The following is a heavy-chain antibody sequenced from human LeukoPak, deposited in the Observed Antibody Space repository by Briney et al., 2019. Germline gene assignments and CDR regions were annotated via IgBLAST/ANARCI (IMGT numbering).Heavy chain of an antibody. D-gene: IGHD2-21*01. CDR3: AKDFRIGYSAHFDY. Sequence: GRSLRLSCAASGFTFSSYAMHWVRQAPGKGLEWVAVISYDGSNKYYADSVKGRFSISRDNSKNTLYLQMDSLRGEDTAVYYCAKDFRIGYSAHFDYWGQGALVTVSS. V-gene: IGHV3-30-3*01. CDR1: GFTFSSYA. J-gene: IGHJ4*02. CDR2: ISYDGSNK.